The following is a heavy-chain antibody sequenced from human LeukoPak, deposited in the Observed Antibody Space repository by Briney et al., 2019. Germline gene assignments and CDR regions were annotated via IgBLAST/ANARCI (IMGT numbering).Heavy chain of an antibody. CDR2: ISYDGSNK. CDR1: GFTFSSYA. V-gene: IGHV3-30-3*01. CDR3: ARDHGRLRLGESTNWFDP. D-gene: IGHD3-16*01. Sequence: GGSLGLSCAASGFTFSSYAMHWVRQAPGKGLEWVAVISYDGSNKYYADSVKGRFTISRDNSKNTLYLQMNSLRAEDTAVYYCARDHGRLRLGESTNWFDPWGQGTLVTVSS. J-gene: IGHJ5*02.